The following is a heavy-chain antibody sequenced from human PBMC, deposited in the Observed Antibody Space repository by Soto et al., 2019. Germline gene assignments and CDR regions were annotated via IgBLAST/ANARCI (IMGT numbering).Heavy chain of an antibody. V-gene: IGHV1-46*01. Sequence: ASLKVSCKASGNTFTGYYLFWGRQAPGQGLEWMGIINPSGGSTGYAQKFQGRVTMTRDTSTSKVYMELSSLRSEDTAVYYRARGFYELSGVDYWGQGKLVTV. J-gene: IGHJ4*02. D-gene: IGHD1-26*01. CDR2: INPSGGST. CDR1: GNTFTGYY. CDR3: ARGFYELSGVDY.